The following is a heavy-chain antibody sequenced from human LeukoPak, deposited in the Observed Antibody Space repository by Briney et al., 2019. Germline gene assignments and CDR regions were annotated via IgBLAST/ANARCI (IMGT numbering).Heavy chain of an antibody. J-gene: IGHJ6*02. D-gene: IGHD2-2*01. CDR1: GGSISSYY. Sequence: SETLSLTCTVSGGSISSYYWSWIRQPPGKGLEWIGYIYYSGSTNYNPSLKSRVTISVDTSKNQFSLKLSSVTAADTAVYYCARSYCSSTSCYGGYYYYGMDVWGQGTTVTVSS. V-gene: IGHV4-59*01. CDR3: ARSYCSSTSCYGGYYYYGMDV. CDR2: IYYSGST.